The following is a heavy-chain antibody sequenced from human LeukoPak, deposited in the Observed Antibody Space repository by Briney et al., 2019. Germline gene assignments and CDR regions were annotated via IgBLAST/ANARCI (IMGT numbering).Heavy chain of an antibody. V-gene: IGHV4-59*08. CDR1: GNSLRSYY. Sequence: SETLSLTCTVSGNSLRSYYWNWIRQPPGKGLEWSGYIYYSGTTSYNPSLRSRVTISVDMSKNQFSLRLTSVTAADTAVYYCARQSEGFDSGGEGTVVTVSS. J-gene: IGHJ4*02. CDR2: IYYSGTT. CDR3: ARQSEGFDS.